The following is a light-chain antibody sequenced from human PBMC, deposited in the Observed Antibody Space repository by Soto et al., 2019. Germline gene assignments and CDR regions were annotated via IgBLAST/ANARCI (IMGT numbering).Light chain of an antibody. CDR2: KAS. Sequence: DIPMTQSPSTLSASVGDRVTITCRAGQSISSWLAWYQQKPGKAPKLLIYKASSLESGVPSRFSGSGSGTEFTLTISSLQPDDFVTYYCQQYNSYPWTFGQGTKVEIK. J-gene: IGKJ1*01. CDR3: QQYNSYPWT. CDR1: QSISSW. V-gene: IGKV1-5*03.